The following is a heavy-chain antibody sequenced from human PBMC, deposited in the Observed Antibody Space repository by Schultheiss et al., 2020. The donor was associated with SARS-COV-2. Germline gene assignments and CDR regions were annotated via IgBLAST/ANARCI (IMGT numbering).Heavy chain of an antibody. V-gene: IGHV3-30-3*01. Sequence: GGSLRLSCAASGFTFSSYAMHWVRQAPGKGLEWVAVISYDGSNKYYADSVKGRFTISRDYSKNTLYLQMNSLRAEDTAVYYCARVSSPETYYYYYYMDVWGKGTTVTVSS. CDR1: GFTFSSYA. D-gene: IGHD2-15*01. J-gene: IGHJ6*03. CDR2: ISYDGSNK. CDR3: ARVSSPETYYYYYYMDV.